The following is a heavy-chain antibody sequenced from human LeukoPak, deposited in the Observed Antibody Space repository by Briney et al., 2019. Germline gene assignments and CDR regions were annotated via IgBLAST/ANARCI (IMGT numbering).Heavy chain of an antibody. CDR2: IIPIFGTA. J-gene: IGHJ4*02. CDR3: ARAQTYYDYVWGSYRYTYFDY. Sequence: SVKVSCKASGGTFSSYAISWVRQAPGQGLEWMGAIIPIFGTANYAQKFQGRVTITADESTSTAYMELSSLRSEDTAVYYCARAQTYYDYVWGSYRYTYFDYWGQGTLVTVSS. D-gene: IGHD3-16*02. CDR1: GGTFSSYA. V-gene: IGHV1-69*13.